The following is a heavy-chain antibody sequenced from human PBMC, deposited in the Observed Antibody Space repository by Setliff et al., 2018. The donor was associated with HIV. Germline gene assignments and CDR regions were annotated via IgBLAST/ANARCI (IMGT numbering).Heavy chain of an antibody. V-gene: IGHV4-59*11. Sequence: SETLSLTCTVSGPSINIHYWSWILQSPGKGFEWIGYIYSTGSTNYNPSLQSRVTNSMVASRNKFSLKVTSVTAAYPAVYYLARHAAGPDGPFDYWGQVTLVTVSS. CDR1: GPSINIHY. D-gene: IGHD2-2*01. CDR2: IYSTGST. CDR3: ARHAAGPDGPFDY. J-gene: IGHJ4*02.